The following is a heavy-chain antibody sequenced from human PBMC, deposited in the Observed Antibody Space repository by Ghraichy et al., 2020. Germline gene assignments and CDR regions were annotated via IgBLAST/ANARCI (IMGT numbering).Heavy chain of an antibody. D-gene: IGHD5-18*01. J-gene: IGHJ4*02. Sequence: SVKVSCKASGGTFSSYTISWVRQAPGQGLEWMGRIIPILGIANYAQKFQGRVTITADKSTSTAYMELSSLRSEDTAVYYCARDPDGYSYGIDYWGQGTLVTVSS. V-gene: IGHV1-69*04. CDR1: GGTFSSYT. CDR2: IIPILGIA. CDR3: ARDPDGYSYGIDY.